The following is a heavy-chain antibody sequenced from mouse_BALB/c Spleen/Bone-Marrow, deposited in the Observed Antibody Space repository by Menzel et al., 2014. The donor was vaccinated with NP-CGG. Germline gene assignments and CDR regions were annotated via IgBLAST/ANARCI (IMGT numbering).Heavy chain of an antibody. CDR2: IDPANGNT. CDR1: GFNIKDTY. J-gene: IGHJ3*01. D-gene: IGHD1-1*01. V-gene: IGHV14-3*02. CDR3: ASYYYGSSLFAY. Sequence: VQLKQSGAELVKPGASVKLSCTASGFNIKDTYMHWVKQRPEQGLEWIGRIDPANGNTKYDPKFQGKATITADTSSNTAYLQLSSLISEDTAVYYCASYYYGSSLFAYWGQGTLVTVSA.